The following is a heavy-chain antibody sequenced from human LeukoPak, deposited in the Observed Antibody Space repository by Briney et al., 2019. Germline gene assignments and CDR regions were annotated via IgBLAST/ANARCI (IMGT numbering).Heavy chain of an antibody. CDR2: IYPGDSDT. CDR1: GYSFTSYW. CDR3: ARFSTAVARYFDY. V-gene: IGHV5-51*01. Sequence: GESLKISCKGSGYSFTSYWIGWVRQTPGKGLEWMGIIYPGDSDTRYSPSFQGQVTISADKSISTAYLQWSSLKASDTAMYYCARFSTAVARYFDYWGQGTLVTVSS. D-gene: IGHD6-19*01. J-gene: IGHJ4*02.